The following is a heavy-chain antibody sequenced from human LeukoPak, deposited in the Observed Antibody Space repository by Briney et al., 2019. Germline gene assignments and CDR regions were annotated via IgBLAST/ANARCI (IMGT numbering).Heavy chain of an antibody. CDR2: FDPEDGET. V-gene: IGHV1-24*01. CDR3: ATPPPFFGVVPYYFDY. Sequence: DSVKVSCKVSGYTLTELSMHWVRQAPGKGLEWMGGFDPEDGETIYAQKFQGRVTMTEDTSTDTAYMELSSLRSEDTAVYYCATPPPFFGVVPYYFDYWGQGTLVTVSS. D-gene: IGHD3-3*01. CDR1: GYTLTELS. J-gene: IGHJ4*02.